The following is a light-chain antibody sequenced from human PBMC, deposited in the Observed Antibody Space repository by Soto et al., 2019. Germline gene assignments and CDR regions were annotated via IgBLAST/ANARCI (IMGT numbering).Light chain of an antibody. Sequence: QSALTQPASVSGSPGQSITISCTGTSSDIGGYNSVSWYQQHPGKVPKLMIYEVSNRPSGVSNRFSGSKSGNTASLTISGLQAEDEADYYCSSYTSSNTVVFGGGTKVTVL. CDR2: EVS. CDR3: SSYTSSNTVV. CDR1: SSDIGGYNS. V-gene: IGLV2-14*01. J-gene: IGLJ2*01.